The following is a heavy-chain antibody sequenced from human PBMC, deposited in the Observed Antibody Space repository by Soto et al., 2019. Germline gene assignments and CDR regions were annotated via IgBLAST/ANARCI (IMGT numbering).Heavy chain of an antibody. D-gene: IGHD3-22*01. Sequence: QVQLVQSGAEVKKPGASVKVSCKASGYTFTSYGISWVRQAPGQGLEWMGWISAYNGNTNYAQKLQGRVTMNTDTSTSTAYMELRSLRSDDTAVYYCARAKYYYDRGVRAFDIWGQGTMVTVSS. CDR1: GYTFTSYG. CDR3: ARAKYYYDRGVRAFDI. J-gene: IGHJ3*02. CDR2: ISAYNGNT. V-gene: IGHV1-18*01.